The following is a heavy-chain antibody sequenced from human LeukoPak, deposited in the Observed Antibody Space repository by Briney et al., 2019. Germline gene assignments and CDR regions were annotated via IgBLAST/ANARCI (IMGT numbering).Heavy chain of an antibody. CDR3: ARGVPDPPFGVVIISYWFDP. CDR1: GYTFTSYD. Sequence: GASVKVSCKASGYTFTSYDINWVRQAPGQGLEWMGIINPSGGSTSYAQKFQGRVTMTRDTSISTAYMELSRLRSDDTAVYYCARGVPDPPFGVVIISYWFDPWGQGTLVTVSS. CDR2: INPSGGST. D-gene: IGHD3-3*01. V-gene: IGHV1-46*01. J-gene: IGHJ5*02.